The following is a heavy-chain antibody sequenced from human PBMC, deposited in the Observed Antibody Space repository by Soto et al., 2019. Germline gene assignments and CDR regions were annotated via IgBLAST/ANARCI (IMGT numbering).Heavy chain of an antibody. Sequence: GGSLRLSCAASGFTFSSYGMHWVRQAPGKGLEWVAVISYDGSNKYYADSVKGRFTISRDNSKNTLYLQMNSLRAEDTAVYYCAKDGRALWFGELKNWFDPWGQGTLVTVSS. V-gene: IGHV3-30*18. CDR1: GFTFSSYG. D-gene: IGHD3-10*01. CDR2: ISYDGSNK. J-gene: IGHJ5*02. CDR3: AKDGRALWFGELKNWFDP.